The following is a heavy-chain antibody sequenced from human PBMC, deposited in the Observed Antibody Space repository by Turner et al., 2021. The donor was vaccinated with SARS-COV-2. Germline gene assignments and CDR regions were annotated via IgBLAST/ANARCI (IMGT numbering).Heavy chain of an antibody. CDR3: AREGHTAMGVFFDY. CDR2: INSDGSST. CDR1: GFTFSIYW. Sequence: EVQLVESGGGLVQPGGSRRLSCAASGFTFSIYWMHWVRQAPGKGLVWVSRINSDGSSTSYADSVKGRFTISRDNAKNTLYLQMNSLRAEDTAVYYCAREGHTAMGVFFDYWGQGTLVTVSS. V-gene: IGHV3-74*01. D-gene: IGHD5-18*01. J-gene: IGHJ4*02.